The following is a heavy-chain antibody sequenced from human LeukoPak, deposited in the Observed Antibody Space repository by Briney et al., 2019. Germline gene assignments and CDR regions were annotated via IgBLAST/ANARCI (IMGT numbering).Heavy chain of an antibody. D-gene: IGHD4-17*01. CDR3: ASLSMVTPFDY. J-gene: IGHJ4*02. CDR2: INSDASST. Sequence: PGGSLRLSCAASGFTFSNYWMHWVRQAPGKGLVWVLRINSDASSTSYADSVKGRFTISRDNAKSTLFLQMNSLRAEDTAVYYCASLSMVTPFDYWGQGTLVTVSS. CDR1: GFTFSNYW. V-gene: IGHV3-74*01.